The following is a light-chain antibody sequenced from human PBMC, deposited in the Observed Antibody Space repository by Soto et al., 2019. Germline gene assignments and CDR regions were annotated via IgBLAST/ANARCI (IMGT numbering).Light chain of an antibody. V-gene: IGKV4-1*01. CDR2: WAS. CDR3: QQYNNWPPGLT. Sequence: DIVMTQSPDSLAVSLGERATINCKSSQSVLYSSNNKNYLAWYQQKPGQPPKLLIYWASARESGVPDRFSGSGSGTDFTLTISSLQSEDFAVYYCQQYNNWPPGLTFGGGTKVDIK. J-gene: IGKJ4*01. CDR1: QSVLYSSNNKNY.